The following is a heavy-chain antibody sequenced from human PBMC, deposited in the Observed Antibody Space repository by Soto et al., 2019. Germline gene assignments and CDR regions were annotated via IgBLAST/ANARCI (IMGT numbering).Heavy chain of an antibody. CDR1: GDSVSSNSAA. CDR2: TYYRSRWYN. Sequence: QVQLQQSGPGLVKPSQTLSLTCAISGDSVSSNSAAWNWIRQSPSRGLEWLGRTYYRSRWYNDYAVSVKIRITINPDTSNNHFSLHLNSVTPEDTAVHYCAGTTSLQWYYMDVWGKGTTVTVSS. V-gene: IGHV6-1*01. CDR3: AGTTSLQWYYMDV. D-gene: IGHD1-7*01. J-gene: IGHJ6*03.